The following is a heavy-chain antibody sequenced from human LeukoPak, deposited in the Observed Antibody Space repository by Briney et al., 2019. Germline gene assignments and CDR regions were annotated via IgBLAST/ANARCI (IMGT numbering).Heavy chain of an antibody. V-gene: IGHV4-61*01. CDR3: ARGARHIAVARRGYFDY. J-gene: IGHJ4*02. CDR2: IYYSGST. D-gene: IGHD6-19*01. CDR1: GGSVSSGSYY. Sequence: SETLSLTCTVSGGSVSSGSYYWSWIRQPPGKGLEWIGYIYYSGSTNYNPSLKSRVTISVDTSKNQFSLKLSSVTAADTAVYYCARGARHIAVARRGYFDYWGQGTLVTVSS.